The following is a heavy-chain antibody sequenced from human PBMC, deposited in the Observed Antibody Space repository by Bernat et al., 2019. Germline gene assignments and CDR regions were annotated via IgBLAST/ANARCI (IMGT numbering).Heavy chain of an antibody. CDR3: ARTPTHLIVGATPGYFPH. CDR2: ISAYNGNT. Sequence: QVQLVQSGAEVKKPGASVKVSCKASGYTFTSYGISWVRQAPGQGLEWMGWISAYNGNTNYAQKLQGRVTMTTDTSTSTAYMELRSLRSDDTAVYYCARTPTHLIVGATPGYFPHWARAPWSPSPQ. D-gene: IGHD1-26*01. V-gene: IGHV1-18*01. CDR1: GYTFTSYG. J-gene: IGHJ1*01.